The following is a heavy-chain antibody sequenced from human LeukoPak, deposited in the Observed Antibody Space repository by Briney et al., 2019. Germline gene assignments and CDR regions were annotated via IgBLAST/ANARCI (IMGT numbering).Heavy chain of an antibody. J-gene: IGHJ6*02. CDR2: IYHSGST. Sequence: SGTLSLTCAVYGGSISSSNWGSWVRQPPGKGLEWIGEIYHSGSTNYNPSLKSRVTISVDKSKNQFSLKLSSVTAADTAVYYGARDLSVATPRGNYYYYGMDVWGQGTTVTVSS. V-gene: IGHV4-4*02. D-gene: IGHD6-13*01. CDR3: ARDLSVATPRGNYYYYGMDV. CDR1: GGSISSSNW.